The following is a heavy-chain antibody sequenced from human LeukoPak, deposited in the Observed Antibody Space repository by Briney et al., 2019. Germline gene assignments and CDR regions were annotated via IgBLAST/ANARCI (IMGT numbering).Heavy chain of an antibody. D-gene: IGHD6-6*01. V-gene: IGHV3-64*01. Sequence: PGGSLRLSCAASGFTFSSYAMHWVRQAPGKGLEYVSAISSNGGSTYYANSVKGRFTISRDNSKNTLYLQMGSLRAEDMAVYYCARSIAACLYWSDPWGQGTLVTVSS. J-gene: IGHJ5*02. CDR2: ISSNGGST. CDR1: GFTFSSYA. CDR3: ARSIAACLYWSDP.